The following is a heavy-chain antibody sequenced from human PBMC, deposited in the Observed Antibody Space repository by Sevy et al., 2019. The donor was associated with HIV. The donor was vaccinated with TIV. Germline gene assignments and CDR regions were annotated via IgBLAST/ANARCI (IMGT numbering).Heavy chain of an antibody. Sequence: GGPLRLSCAASGFTFSSYGMHWVRQAPGKGLEWVAVISYDGSNKYYADSVKGRFTISRDNSKNTLYLQMNSLRAEDTAVYYCAKGDDSSGYYNSWGQGTLVTVSS. CDR2: ISYDGSNK. J-gene: IGHJ4*02. V-gene: IGHV3-30*18. CDR1: GFTFSSYG. CDR3: AKGDDSSGYYNS. D-gene: IGHD3-22*01.